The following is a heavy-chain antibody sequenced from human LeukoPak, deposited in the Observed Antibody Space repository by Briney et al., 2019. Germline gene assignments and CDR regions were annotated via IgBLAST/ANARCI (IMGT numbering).Heavy chain of an antibody. CDR2: INPNRGGT. V-gene: IGHV1-2*06. J-gene: IGHJ3*02. CDR1: GYTFTGYY. Sequence: ASVKVSCKASGYTFTGYYMHWVRQAPGQGLEWMGRINPNRGGTNYAQRFQGRVTMTRDTSISTAYMELSRLRSDDTAVYYCARRGSPGGFDIWGQGTMVTVSS. CDR3: ARRGSPGGFDI. D-gene: IGHD1-26*01.